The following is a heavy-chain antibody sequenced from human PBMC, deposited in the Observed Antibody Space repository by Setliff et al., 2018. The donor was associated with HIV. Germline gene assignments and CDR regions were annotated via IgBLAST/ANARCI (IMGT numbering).Heavy chain of an antibody. J-gene: IGHJ4*02. CDR1: GFTFSGSP. CDR2: IKTEAEGYAT. CDR3: TRPQYIYDNSDSDN. D-gene: IGHD3-22*01. V-gene: IGHV3-73*01. Sequence: PGESLKISCGASGFTFSGSPMHWVRQASGKGLEWVGRIKTEAEGYATAYAASVKGRFTISRDDSKNTAHLQMNSLKTEDTAIYYCTRPQYIYDNSDSDNWGQGALVTVSS.